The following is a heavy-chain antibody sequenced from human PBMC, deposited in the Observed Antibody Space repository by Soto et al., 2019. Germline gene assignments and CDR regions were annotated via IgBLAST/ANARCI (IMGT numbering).Heavy chain of an antibody. CDR1: GCSISSGDYS. J-gene: IGHJ3*02. Sequence: SETLSLTSHVSGCSISSGDYSWSWIRQPPGKGLEWIGYIYYSGSTYYNPSLKSRVTISVDTSKNQFSLKLSSVTAADTAVYYCARGGRVVVTANRAFDIWGQGTMVTVSS. V-gene: IGHV4-30-4*01. CDR2: IYYSGST. D-gene: IGHD2-21*02. CDR3: ARGGRVVVTANRAFDI.